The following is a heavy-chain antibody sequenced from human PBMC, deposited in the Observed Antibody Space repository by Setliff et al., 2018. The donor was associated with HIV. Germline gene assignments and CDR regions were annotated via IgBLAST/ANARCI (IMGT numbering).Heavy chain of an antibody. CDR3: ARVQRAYAAFDV. CDR1: GGSISTYY. J-gene: IGHJ3*01. D-gene: IGHD4-17*01. V-gene: IGHV4-59*01. Sequence: NPSETLSLTCTVSGGSISTYYWSWIRQPPGKGLEWIGSIYFTGSSDNNPSLKSRVTLSVDTSKHQFSLKLSSVTAADTAVYYCARVQRAYAAFDVWGQGTMVTVSS. CDR2: IYFTGSS.